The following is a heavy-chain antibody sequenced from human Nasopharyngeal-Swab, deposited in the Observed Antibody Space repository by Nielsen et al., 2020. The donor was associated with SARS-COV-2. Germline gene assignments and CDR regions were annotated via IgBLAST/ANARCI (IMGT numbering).Heavy chain of an antibody. CDR3: ARGGWYFDF. V-gene: IGHV3-21*01. CDR2: ISSGSDSI. CDR1: GFTFSSHS. Sequence: GESLKISCAASGFTFSSHSMIWVRQAPGKGLEWLSSISSGSDSIPHADSVKGRFTISRDNAKNSLYLQMNSLRAEDTTVYYCARGGWYFDFWGRSTLVTVSS. D-gene: IGHD3-16*01. J-gene: IGHJ2*01.